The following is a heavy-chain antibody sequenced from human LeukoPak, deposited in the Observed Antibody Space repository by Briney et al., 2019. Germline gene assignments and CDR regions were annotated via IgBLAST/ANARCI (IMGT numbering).Heavy chain of an antibody. CDR3: ARDGYCSGGSCYSRFIYYYYGMDV. Sequence: SETLSLTCAVYGGSFSGYYWSWIRQPPGKGLEWIGEINHSGSTNYNPSLKSRATISVDTSKNQFSLKLSSVTAADTAVYYCARDGYCSGGSCYSRFIYYYYGMDVWGQGTTVTASS. CDR2: INHSGST. J-gene: IGHJ6*02. V-gene: IGHV4-34*01. D-gene: IGHD2-15*01. CDR1: GGSFSGYY.